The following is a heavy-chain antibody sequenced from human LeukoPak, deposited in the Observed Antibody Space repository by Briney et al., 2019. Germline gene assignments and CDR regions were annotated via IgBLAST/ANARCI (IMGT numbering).Heavy chain of an antibody. Sequence: SVKVSCKASGGTFSSYAISWVRQAPGQGLEWMGGIIPIFGTANYAQKFQGRVTITADKSTSTAYKELSSLRSEDTAVYYCARGRSGYDSVDYWGQGTLVTVSS. D-gene: IGHD5-12*01. V-gene: IGHV1-69*06. CDR1: GGTFSSYA. CDR3: ARGRSGYDSVDY. J-gene: IGHJ4*02. CDR2: IIPIFGTA.